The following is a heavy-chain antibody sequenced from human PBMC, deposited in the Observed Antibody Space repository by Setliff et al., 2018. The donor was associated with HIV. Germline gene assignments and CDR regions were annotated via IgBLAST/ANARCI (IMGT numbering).Heavy chain of an antibody. J-gene: IGHJ6*03. D-gene: IGHD6-19*01. CDR2: IWPDDSDT. CDR1: PYSFTNYW. CDR3: ARQHSSGWFNDYDYMDV. V-gene: IGHV5-51*01. Sequence: GESLKISCQGSPYSFTNYWVGWVRQLPSNGLEWMGLIWPDDSDTIYSPSFQGQVTMSADKSISTAYLQWSSLKASDTAMYYCARQHSSGWFNDYDYMDVWGKGTTVTVSS.